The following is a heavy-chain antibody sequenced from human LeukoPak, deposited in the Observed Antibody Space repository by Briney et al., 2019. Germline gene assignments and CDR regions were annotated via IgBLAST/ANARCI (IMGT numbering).Heavy chain of an antibody. CDR2: IFSDEKTA. Sequence: GGSLTLSCEDSGLMFSAFAMTWGRQAPGKGLEWVAVIFSDEKTAIYADSVKGRFTISRDNSKNRLFLQMDSLRPDDTATYYCASPYSGVDGVSMDYYWGQGTMVTVSP. J-gene: IGHJ4*02. CDR1: GLMFSAFA. V-gene: IGHV3-30*04. D-gene: IGHD5-12*01. CDR3: ASPYSGVDGVSMDYY.